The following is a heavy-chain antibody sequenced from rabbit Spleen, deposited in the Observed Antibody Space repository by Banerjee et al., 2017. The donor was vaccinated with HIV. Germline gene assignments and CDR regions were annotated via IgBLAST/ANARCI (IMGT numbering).Heavy chain of an antibody. CDR2: IAGGSSGFT. CDR1: GFSFSNNDY. D-gene: IGHD8-1*01. J-gene: IGHJ6*01. CDR3: ARDTGSSFSSYGMDL. V-gene: IGHV1S40*01. Sequence: QSLEESGGALVKPGGTLTLTCTASGFSFSNNDYMCWVRQAPGKGLEWISCIAGGSSGFTYSATWAKGRFTISKTSSTTVTLQMTSLTVADTATYFCARDTGSSFSSYGMDLWGPGTLVTVS.